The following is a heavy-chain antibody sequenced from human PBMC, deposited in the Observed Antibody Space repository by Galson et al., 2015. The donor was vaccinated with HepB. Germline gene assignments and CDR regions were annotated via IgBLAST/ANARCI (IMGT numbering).Heavy chain of an antibody. D-gene: IGHD6-19*01. CDR3: AKVGSSGWMFDY. CDR2: IRYDGSNK. CDR1: GFTFSSYC. V-gene: IGHV3-30*02. J-gene: IGHJ4*02. Sequence: SLRLSCAASGFTFSSYCMHWVRQAPGKGLEWVAFIRYDGSNKYYADSVKGRFTISRDNSKNTLYLQMNSLRAEDTAVYYCAKVGSSGWMFDYWGQGTLVTVSS.